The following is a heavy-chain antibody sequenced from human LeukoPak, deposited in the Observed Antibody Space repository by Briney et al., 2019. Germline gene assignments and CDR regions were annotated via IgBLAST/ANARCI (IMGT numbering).Heavy chain of an antibody. J-gene: IGHJ3*02. CDR2: ISSSSSYI. V-gene: IGHV3-21*01. Sequence: GGSLRLSCAASGFTFSSYSMSWVRQAPGKGLEWVSSISSSSSYIYYADSVKGRFTISRDNSKNTLYLQMNSLRAEDTAVYYCARGSGSYYNAFDIWGQGTMVTVSS. CDR1: GFTFSSYS. CDR3: ARGSGSYYNAFDI. D-gene: IGHD1-26*01.